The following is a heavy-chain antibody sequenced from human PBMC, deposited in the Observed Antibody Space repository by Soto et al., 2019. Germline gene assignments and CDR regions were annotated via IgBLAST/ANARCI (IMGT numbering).Heavy chain of an antibody. D-gene: IGHD5-12*01. CDR2: IYYSGNT. V-gene: IGHV4-59*01. Sequence: QVQLQESGPGLVKPSETLSLTCTVSGASITSYYWNWIRQPPGQGLEWIGYIYYSGNTNYNPSFMSRLTVSVDTSKTQYSPQLTSVTAADTAVYYGERDPRRSSGYYYFDHWGQGTLVTVSS. J-gene: IGHJ4*02. CDR3: ERDPRRSSGYYYFDH. CDR1: GASITSYY.